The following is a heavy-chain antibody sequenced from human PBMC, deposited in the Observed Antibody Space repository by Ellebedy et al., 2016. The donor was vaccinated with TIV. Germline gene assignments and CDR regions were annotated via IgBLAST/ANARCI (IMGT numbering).Heavy chain of an antibody. Sequence: GESLKISCAASGFTFSSYGMHWVRQAPGKVLEWVAVIWYDGSNKYYADFVKGRFTISRDNSKTTLYLQMNSLRAEDTAVYYCARPTDYSNNWYFDLWGRGTLVTVSS. J-gene: IGHJ2*01. V-gene: IGHV3-33*01. CDR1: GFTFSSYG. D-gene: IGHD4-11*01. CDR3: ARPTDYSNNWYFDL. CDR2: IWYDGSNK.